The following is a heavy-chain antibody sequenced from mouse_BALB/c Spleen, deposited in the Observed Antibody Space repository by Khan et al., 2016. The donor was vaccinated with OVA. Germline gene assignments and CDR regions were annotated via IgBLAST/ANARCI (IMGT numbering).Heavy chain of an antibody. J-gene: IGHJ2*01. V-gene: IGHV1-63*02. D-gene: IGHD2-14*01. CDR2: IYPGGGYT. CDR3: ARGGAARGTWDYFDY. CDR1: GYTFSNYW. Sequence: QVQLQQPGTELARPGTSVKMSCKAAGYTFSNYWIGWVKQRPGHGLEWIGDIYPGGGYTNYNENFKGKATLTADTSSSTAYMQLSSLASEDSAIYDCARGGAARGTWDYFDYWGQGTTLTVSS.